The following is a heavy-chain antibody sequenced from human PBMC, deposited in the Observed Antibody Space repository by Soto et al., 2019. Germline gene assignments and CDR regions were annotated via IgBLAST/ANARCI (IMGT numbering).Heavy chain of an antibody. CDR1: GGTFSSYA. CDR2: IIPIFGTA. J-gene: IGHJ6*02. V-gene: IGHV1-69*13. CDR3: ARERSETNYYYYYGMDV. Sequence: SVKVSSKASGGTFSSYAISWVRQAPGQGLEWMGGIIPIFGTANYAQKFQGRVTITADESTSTAYMELSSLRSEDTAVYYCARERSETNYYYYYGMDVWGQGTTVTVSS.